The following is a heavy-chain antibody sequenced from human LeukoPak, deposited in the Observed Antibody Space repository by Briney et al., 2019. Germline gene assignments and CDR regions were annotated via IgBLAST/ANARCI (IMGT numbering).Heavy chain of an antibody. J-gene: IGHJ6*02. D-gene: IGHD6-13*01. V-gene: IGHV1-18*01. CDR1: GYTFKNYI. CDR2: ISAYNGNT. Sequence: ASVKVSCKASGYTFKNYIIAWVRQAPGQGLEWMGWISAYNGNTNYAQKLQGRVTMTTDTSTSTAYMELRSLKSDDTAVYYCARDSGIAAAGYYYYGLDVWGQGTTVTVSS. CDR3: ARDSGIAAAGYYYYGLDV.